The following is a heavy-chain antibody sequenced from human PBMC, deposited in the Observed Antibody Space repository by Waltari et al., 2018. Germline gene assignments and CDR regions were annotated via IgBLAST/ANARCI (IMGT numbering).Heavy chain of an antibody. J-gene: IGHJ6*02. V-gene: IGHV1-18*01. CDR1: GYTFTSYG. CDR3: ARGLYYYGSGSLYYYYGMDV. Sequence: QVQLVQSGVEVKKPGASVKVSCKTSGYTFTSYGIGWVRQAPGQGLEWMGWINTYKDNTNYAQKFQDRVTMTTDTSTSTAYIELRGLRSDDTAVYYCARGLYYYGSGSLYYYYGMDVWGQGTTVTVSS. CDR2: INTYKDNT. D-gene: IGHD3-10*01.